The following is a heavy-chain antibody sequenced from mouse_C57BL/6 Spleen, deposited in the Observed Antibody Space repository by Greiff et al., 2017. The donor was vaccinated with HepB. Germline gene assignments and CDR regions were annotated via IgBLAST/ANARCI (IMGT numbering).Heavy chain of an antibody. CDR2: INPNNGGT. J-gene: IGHJ4*01. D-gene: IGHD1-1*01. CDR1: GYTFTDYN. Sequence: EVQLQESGPELVKPGASVKMSCKASGYTFTDYNMHWVKQSHGKSLEWIGYINPNNGGTSYNQKFKGKATLTVNKSSSTAYMELRSLTSEDSAVYYCARWIYSSSYHYAMEDWGQGTTVTVSS. V-gene: IGHV1-22*01. CDR3: ARWIYSSSYHYAMED.